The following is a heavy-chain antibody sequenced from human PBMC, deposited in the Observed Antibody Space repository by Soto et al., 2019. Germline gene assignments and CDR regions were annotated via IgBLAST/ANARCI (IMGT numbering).Heavy chain of an antibody. CDR3: ARDDCSNFSWFDP. CDR1: GYTFTCYG. Sequence: EASVKVSCKASGYTFTCYGIGWVRQAPGQGLEWMGWISAYNGNTNYAQKLQGRVTMTTDTSTSTAYMELRSLRSDDTAVYYCARDDCSNFSWFDPWGQGTLVTVSS. V-gene: IGHV1-18*01. D-gene: IGHD4-4*01. CDR2: ISAYNGNT. J-gene: IGHJ5*02.